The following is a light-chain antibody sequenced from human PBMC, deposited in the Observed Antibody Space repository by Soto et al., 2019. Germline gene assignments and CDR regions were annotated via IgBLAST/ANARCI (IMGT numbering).Light chain of an antibody. Sequence: EILLTQSPATLSLSPGERATLSCMSSQSIGRFLAWYQHKPGQAPRLLIYDASNRATGIPARFSASGSETDFTLTISSLEPEDFAVYYCQQRSSRPREISFGQGTRLEIK. CDR1: QSIGRF. CDR3: QQRSSRPREIS. V-gene: IGKV3-11*01. J-gene: IGKJ5*01. CDR2: DAS.